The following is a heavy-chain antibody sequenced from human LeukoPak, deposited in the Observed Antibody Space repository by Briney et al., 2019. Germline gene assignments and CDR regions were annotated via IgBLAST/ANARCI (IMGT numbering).Heavy chain of an antibody. D-gene: IGHD6-13*01. V-gene: IGHV4-39*07. CDR1: GGSISSSSYY. CDR2: IYYSGST. Sequence: SETLSLTCTVSGGSISSSSYYWGWIRQPPGKGLEWIGSIYYSGSTYYNPSLKSRVTISVDTSKNQFSLKLSSVTAADTAVYYCAREGMGEYQQLAPFDYWGQGTLVTVSS. J-gene: IGHJ4*02. CDR3: AREGMGEYQQLAPFDY.